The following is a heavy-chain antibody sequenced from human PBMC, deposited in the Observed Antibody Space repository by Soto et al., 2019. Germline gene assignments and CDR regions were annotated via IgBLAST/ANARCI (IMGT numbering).Heavy chain of an antibody. D-gene: IGHD6-13*01. CDR2: IYYSGST. CDR3: ARVRAGYSSSSFDY. J-gene: IGHJ4*02. V-gene: IGHV4-31*03. Sequence: SETLSLTCTVSGGSISGGGYYWSWIRQHPGKGLEWIGYIYYSGSTYYNPSLKSRVTISVDTSKNQFSLKLSSVTAADTAVYYCARVRAGYSSSSFDYWGQGTLVTVSS. CDR1: GGSISGGGYY.